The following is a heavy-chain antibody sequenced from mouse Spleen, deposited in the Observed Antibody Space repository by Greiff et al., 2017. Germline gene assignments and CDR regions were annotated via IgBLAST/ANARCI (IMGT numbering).Heavy chain of an antibody. Sequence: EVKLEESGGGLVQPGGSLSLSCAASGFTFTDYYMSWVRQPPGKALEWLGFIRNKANGYTTEYSASVKGRFTISRDNSQSILYLQMNALRAEDSATYYCARYSPSNPFDYWGQGTTLTVSS. CDR3: ARYSPSNPFDY. V-gene: IGHV7-3*01. J-gene: IGHJ2*01. CDR1: GFTFTDYY. CDR2: IRNKANGYTT.